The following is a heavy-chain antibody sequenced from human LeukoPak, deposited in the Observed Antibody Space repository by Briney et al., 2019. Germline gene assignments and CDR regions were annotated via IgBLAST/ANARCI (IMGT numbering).Heavy chain of an antibody. Sequence: PSETLSLTCAVYGGSFSGYYWSWIRQPPGKGLEWIGEINHSGSTNYNPSLKSRVTISVDTSKNQFSLKLSSVTAADTAVYYCARRWYSSSWYYNYYMDVWGKGTTVTVSS. V-gene: IGHV4-34*01. CDR1: GGSFSGYY. CDR2: INHSGST. D-gene: IGHD6-13*01. J-gene: IGHJ6*03. CDR3: ARRWYSSSWYYNYYMDV.